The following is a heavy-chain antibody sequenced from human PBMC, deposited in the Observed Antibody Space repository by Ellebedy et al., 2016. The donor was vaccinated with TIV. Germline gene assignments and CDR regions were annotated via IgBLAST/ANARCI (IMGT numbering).Heavy chain of an antibody. CDR2: IDSSSSPI. CDR1: GFSLSTYS. J-gene: IGHJ3*02. D-gene: IGHD1-26*01. CDR3: ARKGSGNFHGAFEI. V-gene: IGHV3-48*04. Sequence: GESLKISCAASGFSLSTYSMNWVRQAPGKGPEWVSYIDSSSSPIYYADSVKGRFTVSRDNSKNSLYLQMSSLRAEDTAVYYCARKGSGNFHGAFEIWGQGTMVTVSS.